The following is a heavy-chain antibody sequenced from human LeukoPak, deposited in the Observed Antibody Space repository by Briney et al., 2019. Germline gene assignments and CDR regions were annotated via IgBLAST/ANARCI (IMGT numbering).Heavy chain of an antibody. CDR3: ARTSNRNWNYGEFDY. J-gene: IGHJ4*02. Sequence: GASVKVSCKASGYTFTSYAISWVRQAPGQGLEWMGGIIPIFGTANYAQKFQGRVTITADKSTSTAYMELSSLRSEDTAVYYCARTSNRNWNYGEFDYWGQGTLVTVSS. CDR1: GYTFTSYA. CDR2: IIPIFGTA. D-gene: IGHD1-7*01. V-gene: IGHV1-69*06.